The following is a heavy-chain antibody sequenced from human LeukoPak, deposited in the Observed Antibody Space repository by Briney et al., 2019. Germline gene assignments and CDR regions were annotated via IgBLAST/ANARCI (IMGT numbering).Heavy chain of an antibody. CDR1: GFTFSSYW. Sequence: SGGSLRLSCAASGFTFSSYWMHWVRQAPGKGLVWVSRINSDGSSTSYADSVKGRSTISRDNAKNTLYLQMNSLRAEDRAVYYCAREMSGYSPFDYWGQGTLVTVSS. CDR2: INSDGSST. D-gene: IGHD5-18*01. V-gene: IGHV3-74*01. J-gene: IGHJ4*02. CDR3: AREMSGYSPFDY.